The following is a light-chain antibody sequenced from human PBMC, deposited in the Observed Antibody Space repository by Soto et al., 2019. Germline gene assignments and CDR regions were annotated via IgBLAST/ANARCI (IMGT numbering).Light chain of an antibody. CDR3: SAYTTFNSL. Sequence: QSALTQPASVSGSPGQSITISCTGTSSDVGAYNYVSWYQQHPGKAPKLMIYDVFNRPSGVSDRFSGSKSGNTASLTISGLQAEDEADYFCSAYTTFNSLFGGGTQLTVL. CDR2: DVF. V-gene: IGLV2-14*03. CDR1: SSDVGAYNY. J-gene: IGLJ3*02.